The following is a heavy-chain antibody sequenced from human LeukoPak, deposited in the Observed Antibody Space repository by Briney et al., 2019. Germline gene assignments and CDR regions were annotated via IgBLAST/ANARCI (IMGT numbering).Heavy chain of an antibody. Sequence: GGALRLSCEGSGFTFSDYWMGWVRQAPGKGLEWVANINPAGRDTYYVDSVKGRFTISRDNVKKSTFLQMNSLRVEETDFYHCVRWGVTAGMQDWGQGTLVTVSS. CDR3: VRWGVTAGMQD. CDR1: GFTFSDYW. CDR2: INPAGRDT. V-gene: IGHV3-7*01. D-gene: IGHD2-2*01. J-gene: IGHJ4*02.